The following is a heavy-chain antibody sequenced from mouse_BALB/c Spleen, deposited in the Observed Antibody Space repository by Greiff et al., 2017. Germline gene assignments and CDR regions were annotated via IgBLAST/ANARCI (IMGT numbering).Heavy chain of an antibody. Sequence: EVKLMESGGDLVKPGGSLKLSCAASGFTFSSYGMSWVRQTPDKRLEWVATISSGGSYTYYPDSVKGRFTISRDNAKNTLYLQMSSLKSEDTAMYYCARQASTMISWFAYWGQGTLVTVSA. D-gene: IGHD2-4*01. V-gene: IGHV5-6*01. CDR2: ISSGGSYT. CDR3: ARQASTMISWFAY. CDR1: GFTFSSYG. J-gene: IGHJ3*01.